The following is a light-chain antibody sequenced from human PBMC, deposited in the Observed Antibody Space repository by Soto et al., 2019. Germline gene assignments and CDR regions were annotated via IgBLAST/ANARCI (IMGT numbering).Light chain of an antibody. CDR1: QSVSSSY. CDR3: QERGRWPRAA. V-gene: IGKV3D-20*02. CDR2: GAS. J-gene: IGKJ4*01. Sequence: EIVLTQSPGTLSLSPGERATLSCRASQSVSSSYLAWYQQKPGQAPRLLIYGASSRATGIPDRFSGSGSGTDFTLTISRLEPEDFAVYYCQERGRWPRAAFGGGTRVDIK.